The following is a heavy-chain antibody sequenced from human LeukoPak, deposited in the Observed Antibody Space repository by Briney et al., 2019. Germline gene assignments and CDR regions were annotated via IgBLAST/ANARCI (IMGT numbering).Heavy chain of an antibody. V-gene: IGHV4-34*01. D-gene: IGHD3-10*01. J-gene: IGHJ4*02. CDR2: INHSGST. Sequence: SETLSLTCAVYGGSFSGYYWSWIRQPPGKGLEWIGEINHSGSTNYNPSLKSRVTISVDTSKNQFSLKLSSVTAADTAVHYCARLPRGQRAYPFDYWGQGTLVTVSS. CDR3: ARLPRGQRAYPFDY. CDR1: GGSFSGYY.